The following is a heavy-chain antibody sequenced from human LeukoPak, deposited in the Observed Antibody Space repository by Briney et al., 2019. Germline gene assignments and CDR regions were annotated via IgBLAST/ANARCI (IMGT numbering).Heavy chain of an antibody. J-gene: IGHJ4*02. D-gene: IGHD3-10*01. CDR2: IKSKTDGGTT. V-gene: IGHV3-15*01. Sequence: GGSLRLSCAASGFTFSNAWMSWVRQAPGKGLEWVGRIKSKTDGGTTDYAAPVKGRFTISRDDSKNTLYLQMNSLKTEDTAVYYCTTARWFGELLFDYWGQGTLVTVSS. CDR3: TTARWFGELLFDY. CDR1: GFTFSNAW.